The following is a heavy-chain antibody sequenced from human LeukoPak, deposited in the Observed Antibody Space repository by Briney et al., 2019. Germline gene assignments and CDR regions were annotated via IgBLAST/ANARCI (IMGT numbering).Heavy chain of an antibody. J-gene: IGHJ3*02. V-gene: IGHV4-38-2*02. D-gene: IGHD6-19*01. CDR3: ARDLPLQQGLVPTLYDI. CDR1: GYSISSGYY. Sequence: SETLSLTCTVSGYSISSGYYWGWIRQPPGKGLEWIGSIYHSGSTYYNPSLKSRVTISVDTSKNQFSLKLSSVTAADTAVYYCARDLPLQQGLVPTLYDIWGQGTMVTVSS. CDR2: IYHSGST.